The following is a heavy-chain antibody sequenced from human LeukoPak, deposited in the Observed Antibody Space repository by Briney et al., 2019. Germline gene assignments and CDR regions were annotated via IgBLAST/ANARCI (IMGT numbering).Heavy chain of an antibody. D-gene: IGHD3-10*01. CDR3: ARGGFGPTTFDY. CDR2: ISSSGSTI. CDR1: GGSFSGYY. V-gene: IGHV3-11*04. Sequence: LSLTCAVYGGSFSGYYWSWIRQPPGKGLEWVSYISSSGSTIYYVDSVKGRFTISRDNAKNSLYLQMNSLRAEDTAVYYCARGGFGPTTFDYWGQGTLVTVSS. J-gene: IGHJ4*02.